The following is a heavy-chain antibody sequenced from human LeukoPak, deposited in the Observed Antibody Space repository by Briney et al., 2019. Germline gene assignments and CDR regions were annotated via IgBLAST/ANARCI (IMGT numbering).Heavy chain of an antibody. D-gene: IGHD2/OR15-2a*01. CDR2: IKQDGSEK. CDR1: GFTFSNYW. Sequence: GSLRLSCAASGFTFSNYWMSWVRQAPGKGLEWVANIKQDGSEKYYMDSVKGRFTISRDNANNSLYLQMNSLRAEDTAVYYCVRAGTTFENWGQGTLVTVSS. V-gene: IGHV3-7*01. J-gene: IGHJ4*02. CDR3: VRAGTTFEN.